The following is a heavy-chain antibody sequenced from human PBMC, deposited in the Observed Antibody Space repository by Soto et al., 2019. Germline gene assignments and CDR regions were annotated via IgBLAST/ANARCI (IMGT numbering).Heavy chain of an antibody. CDR3: ARLKLRFLEWFPPNWFDP. V-gene: IGHV1-24*01. Sequence: ASVKVSCKVSGYTLTELSMHWVRQAPGKGLEWMGGFDPEDGETIYAQKFQGRVTITADESTSTAYMELRSLRSDDTAVYYCARLKLRFLEWFPPNWFDPWGQGTLVTVSS. J-gene: IGHJ5*02. CDR2: FDPEDGET. D-gene: IGHD3-3*01. CDR1: GYTLTELS.